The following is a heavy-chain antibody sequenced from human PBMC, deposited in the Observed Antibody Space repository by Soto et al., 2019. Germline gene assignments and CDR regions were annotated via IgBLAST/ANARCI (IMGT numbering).Heavy chain of an antibody. CDR3: ARGSSSSAPIYYYYYMDV. Sequence: GGSLRLSCAASGFTFSSYGMHWVRQAPGKGLEWVAVIWYDGSNKYYADSVKGRFTISRDNSKNTLYLQMNSLRAEDTAVYYCARGSSSSAPIYYYYYMDVWGKGTTVTVSS. D-gene: IGHD2-2*01. CDR2: IWYDGSNK. V-gene: IGHV3-33*01. CDR1: GFTFSSYG. J-gene: IGHJ6*03.